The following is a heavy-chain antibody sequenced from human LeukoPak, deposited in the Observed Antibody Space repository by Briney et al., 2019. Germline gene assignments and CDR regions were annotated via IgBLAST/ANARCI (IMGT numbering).Heavy chain of an antibody. D-gene: IGHD3-10*01. CDR1: GGSISSSNW. Sequence: SETLSLTCAVSGGSISSSNWWSWVRQPPGKGLEWIGEIYHSGSTNYNPSLKSRVTISVDKSKNQFSLKLSSVTAADTAVYYCARSRLWFGESLSDWGQGTLVTVSS. J-gene: IGHJ4*02. V-gene: IGHV4-4*02. CDR3: ARSRLWFGESLSD. CDR2: IYHSGST.